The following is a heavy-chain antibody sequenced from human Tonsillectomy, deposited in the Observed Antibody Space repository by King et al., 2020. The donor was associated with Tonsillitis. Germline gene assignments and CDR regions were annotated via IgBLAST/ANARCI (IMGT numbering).Heavy chain of an antibody. CDR3: AGSNTSPSGRLGDI. J-gene: IGHJ3*02. D-gene: IGHD2-2*01. V-gene: IGHV4-59*08. CDR1: GGSISSYY. Sequence: QLQESGPGLVKPSETLSLTCTVSGGSISSYYWSWIRQPPGKGLEWIGDIYYSGSTNYYPSLKRRVTISVDTSKNQFSLKLSSVTAADTAVYYCAGSNTSPSGRLGDIWGQGTMVTVSS. CDR2: IYYSGST.